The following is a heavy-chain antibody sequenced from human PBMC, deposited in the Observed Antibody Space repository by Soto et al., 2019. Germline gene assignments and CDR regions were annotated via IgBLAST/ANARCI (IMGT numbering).Heavy chain of an antibody. CDR3: MLGSGWKDFDD. D-gene: IGHD3-22*01. V-gene: IGHV4-39*01. CDR1: GGSITSSSYY. J-gene: IGHJ4*02. Sequence: SETLSLTCTVSGGSITSSSYYWGWIRQPPGKGLEWIGNIYYSGSTYYNPSLKSRVTISVDTSKTQFSLKLSSVTAADTAVDYCMLGSGWKDFDDWGQGTLVTVSS. CDR2: IYYSGST.